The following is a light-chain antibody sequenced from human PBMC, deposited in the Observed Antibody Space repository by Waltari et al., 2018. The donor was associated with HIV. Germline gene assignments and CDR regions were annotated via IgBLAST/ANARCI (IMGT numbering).Light chain of an antibody. CDR2: VAS. V-gene: IGKV1-39*01. J-gene: IGKJ4*01. CDR3: QQSYSTPLT. Sequence: DIQMTQSPPSLSASVGDRVTITCRASQSISSHLNWYQQKPGKAPKLLISVASNLQSGVPSRFSGSGYGTDFTLTISSLQPEDFATYYCQQSYSTPLTFGGGTKVEIK. CDR1: QSISSH.